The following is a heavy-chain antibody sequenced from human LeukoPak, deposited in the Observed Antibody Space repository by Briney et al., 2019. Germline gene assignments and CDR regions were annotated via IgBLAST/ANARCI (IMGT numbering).Heavy chain of an antibody. J-gene: IGHJ4*02. D-gene: IGHD6-19*01. V-gene: IGHV4-61*08. Sequence: PSETLSLTCTVSGGSISSGDYYWSWIRQPPGKGPEWIGYIYYSGSTNYNPSLKSRVTISVDTSKNQFSLKLSSVTAADTAVYYCARVAAVAETVDYWGQGTLVTVSS. CDR2: IYYSGST. CDR1: GGSISSGDYY. CDR3: ARVAAVAETVDY.